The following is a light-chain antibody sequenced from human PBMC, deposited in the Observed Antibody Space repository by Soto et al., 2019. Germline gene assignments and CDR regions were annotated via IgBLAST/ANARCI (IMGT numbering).Light chain of an antibody. CDR1: QSVSSSY. J-gene: IGKJ4*01. CDR2: VAS. CDR3: QRYGSSPPLT. V-gene: IGKV3-20*01. Sequence: EIVLMQSPGTLSLSPGERATLSCRASQSVSSSYLAWYQQKPGQAPRLLIDVASSRATGIPDRFSGSGSGTDFTLTISRLEPEDVAVYYCQRYGSSPPLTFGGGTKVEIK.